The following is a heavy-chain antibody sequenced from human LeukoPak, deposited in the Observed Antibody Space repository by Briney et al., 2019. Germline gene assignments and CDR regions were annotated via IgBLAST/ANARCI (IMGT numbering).Heavy chain of an antibody. CDR2: FDPEDGET. V-gene: IGHV1-24*01. J-gene: IGHJ4*02. CDR3: ATLPKGSGYYSQPYHFDY. D-gene: IGHD3-22*01. CDR1: GYTLTELS. Sequence: ASVKVSCKVSGYTLTELSMYWVRQAPGKGLEWMGGFDPEDGETIYAQKFQGRVTMTEDTSTDTAYVELSSLRSEDTAVYYCATLPKGSGYYSQPYHFDYWGQGTLVTVSS.